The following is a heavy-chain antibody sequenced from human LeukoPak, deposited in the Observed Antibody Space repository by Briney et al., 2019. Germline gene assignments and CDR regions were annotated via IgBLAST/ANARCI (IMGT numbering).Heavy chain of an antibody. J-gene: IGHJ3*02. D-gene: IGHD2-21*02. Sequence: GGSLRLSCAASGFTFSSYSMNWVRQAPGKGLEWVSSISSSSSSIYYADSVKGRFTISRDNAKNSLDLQMNSLRAEDTAVYYCARDSLTAGAFDIWGQGTMVTVSS. CDR1: GFTFSSYS. V-gene: IGHV3-21*01. CDR3: ARDSLTAGAFDI. CDR2: ISSSSSSI.